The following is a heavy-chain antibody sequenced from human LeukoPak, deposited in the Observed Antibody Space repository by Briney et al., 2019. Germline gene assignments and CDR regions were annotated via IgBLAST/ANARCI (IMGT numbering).Heavy chain of an antibody. Sequence: GGSLRLSCAASGFDFSSYAVSWVRQAPGKGLEWVSAITGSGGSTYYADSVKGPFTVSRDNPRNTLYLQMNSLRAEDTAVYYCGKDEQGFGMQTSHWGQGTLVTVSS. CDR3: GKDEQGFGMQTSH. V-gene: IGHV3-23*01. D-gene: IGHD1-14*01. CDR1: GFDFSSYA. CDR2: ITGSGGST. J-gene: IGHJ4*02.